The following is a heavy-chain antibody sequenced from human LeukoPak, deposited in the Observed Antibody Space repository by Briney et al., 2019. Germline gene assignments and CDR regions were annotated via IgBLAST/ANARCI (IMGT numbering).Heavy chain of an antibody. CDR2: ISAYNGNT. J-gene: IGHJ3*02. Sequence: ASVKVSCKASGYTFTSYGISWVRQALGQGLEWMGWISAYNGNTNYAQKLQGRVTMTTDTSTSTAYMELRSLRSEGTAVYYCASGSSGWYEPDAFDIWGQGTMVTVSS. D-gene: IGHD6-19*01. CDR1: GYTFTSYG. V-gene: IGHV1-18*01. CDR3: ASGSSGWYEPDAFDI.